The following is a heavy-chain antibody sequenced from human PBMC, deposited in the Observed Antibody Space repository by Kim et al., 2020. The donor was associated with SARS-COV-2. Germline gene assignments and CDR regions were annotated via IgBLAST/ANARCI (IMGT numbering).Heavy chain of an antibody. V-gene: IGHV3-23*01. D-gene: IGHD6-19*01. Sequence: GRVTISRDNSKNTVYLQMNSLRVEDTAMYYCAKDRGGDTRGWYKGGYHFDYWGQGTLVTVSS. CDR3: AKDRGGDTRGWYKGGYHFDY. J-gene: IGHJ4*02.